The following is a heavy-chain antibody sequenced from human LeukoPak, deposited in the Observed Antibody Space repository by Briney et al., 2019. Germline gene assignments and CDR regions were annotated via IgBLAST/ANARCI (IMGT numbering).Heavy chain of an antibody. CDR2: ISYDGSNK. D-gene: IGHD3-22*01. J-gene: IGHJ4*02. CDR3: ARDYDSSGYYPFDLPDY. V-gene: IGHV3-30*03. Sequence: GGSLRLSCAASGFTFSSYGVHWGRQASGKGLEWVAVISYDGSNKYYGDSVKGRFTISRDNSKNTLYLQMNSLRAEDTAVYYCARDYDSSGYYPFDLPDYWGQGTLVTVSS. CDR1: GFTFSSYG.